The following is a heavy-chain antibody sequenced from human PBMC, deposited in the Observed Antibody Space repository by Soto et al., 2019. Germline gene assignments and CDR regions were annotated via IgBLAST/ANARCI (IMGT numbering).Heavy chain of an antibody. J-gene: IGHJ4*02. CDR2: IKQDGSEK. CDR1: GFTFSSYW. D-gene: IGHD2-2*01. CDR3: ARGSTSCYLPGDCNEGAYYFDY. Sequence: GGSLRLSCAASGFTFSSYWMSWVRQAPGKGLEWVANIKQDGSEKYYVDSVKGRFTISRDNAKNSLYLQMNSLRAEDTAVYYCARGSTSCYLPGDCNEGAYYFDYWGQGTLVTVSS. V-gene: IGHV3-7*05.